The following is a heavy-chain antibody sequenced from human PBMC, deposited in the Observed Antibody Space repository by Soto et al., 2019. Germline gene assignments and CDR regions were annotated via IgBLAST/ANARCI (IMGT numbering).Heavy chain of an antibody. CDR1: GGTFSSYT. V-gene: IGHV1-69*02. J-gene: IGHJ4*02. Sequence: GASVKVSCKASGGTFSSYTISWVRQAPGQGLEWMGRIIPILGIANYAQKFQGRVTITADKSTSTAYMELSSLRSEDTAVYYCATVRYYYGSGSYYDCQFDYWGQGTLVTVSS. CDR3: ATVRYYYGSGSYYDCQFDY. CDR2: IIPILGIA. D-gene: IGHD3-10*01.